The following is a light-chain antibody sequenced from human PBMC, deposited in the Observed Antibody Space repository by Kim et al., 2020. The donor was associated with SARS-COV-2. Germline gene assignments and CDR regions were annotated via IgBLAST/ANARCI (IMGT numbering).Light chain of an antibody. CDR1: SSNIGAGYD. CDR2: GNS. V-gene: IGLV1-40*01. Sequence: VTISCTGSSSNIGAGYDVHWYQQLPRTAPKLLIYGNSNRPSGVPDRFSGSKSGTSASLAITGLQAEDEADYYCQSYDSSLSGSRVFGGGTQLTVL. CDR3: QSYDSSLSGSRV. J-gene: IGLJ2*01.